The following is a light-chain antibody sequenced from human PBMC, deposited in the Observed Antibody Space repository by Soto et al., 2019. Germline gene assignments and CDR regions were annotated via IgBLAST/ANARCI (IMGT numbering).Light chain of an antibody. J-gene: IGKJ2*01. CDR3: HQYGTLYT. CDR1: QSVSGSY. CDR2: GAS. V-gene: IGKV3-20*01. Sequence: EIVLTQSPGTLSLSPGERATLSCRASQSVSGSYLAWYQQKPGQAPRLLIYGASSRATGIPDRFSGSGSGTDFTLTISRLEPEDFAVYYCHQYGTLYTFGQGTKLEIK.